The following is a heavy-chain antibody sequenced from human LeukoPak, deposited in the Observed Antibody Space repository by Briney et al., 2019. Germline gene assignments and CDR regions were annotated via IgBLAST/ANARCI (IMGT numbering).Heavy chain of an antibody. V-gene: IGHV4-59*02. Sequence: SETLSLTCTVSGGSVSSFYWSWIRQPPGKGLEWIGHIYYSGSTSYNPSLKSRLTISVDTSKNQFPLKLNSVTAADTAVYYCARSGSTAFDYWGQGTLVTVSS. CDR2: IYYSGST. J-gene: IGHJ4*02. CDR1: GGSVSSFY. CDR3: ARSGSTAFDY. D-gene: IGHD1-26*01.